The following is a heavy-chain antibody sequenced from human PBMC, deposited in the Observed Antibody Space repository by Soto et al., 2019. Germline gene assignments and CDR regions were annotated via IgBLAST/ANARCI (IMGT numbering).Heavy chain of an antibody. CDR2: INPVGGTA. V-gene: IGHV1-46*01. CDR1: GYTFTNYY. J-gene: IGHJ6*02. D-gene: IGHD3-9*01. Sequence: ASVKVSCKSSGYTFTNYYMHWVRQAPGQGLEWLGIINPVGGTASYAQKFQGRVTLTRDTSTSTVYLEMSSLTSEDTAVYFCARGVNYDVLTGPKYYGMDVWGQGTTVTVSS. CDR3: ARGVNYDVLTGPKYYGMDV.